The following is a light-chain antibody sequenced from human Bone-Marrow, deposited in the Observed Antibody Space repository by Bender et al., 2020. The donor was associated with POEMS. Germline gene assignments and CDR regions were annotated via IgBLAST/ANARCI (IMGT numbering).Light chain of an antibody. CDR3: CSYGGSRIPYV. CDR2: EGT. J-gene: IGLJ1*01. V-gene: IGLV2-23*01. CDR1: SSDVGGYNY. Sequence: QSALTQPASVSGSPGQSITISCTGTSSDVGGYNYVSWYQQHPGKVPKLIIYEGTWRPSGVSNRFSGSKSGNTASLTISGLQAEDEADYYCCSYGGSRIPYVFGTGTKVTVL.